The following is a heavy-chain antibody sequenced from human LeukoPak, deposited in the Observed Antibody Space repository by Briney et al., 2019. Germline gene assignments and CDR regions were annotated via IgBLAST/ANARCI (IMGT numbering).Heavy chain of an antibody. CDR3: ARDVSDYYYYYYMDV. J-gene: IGHJ6*03. D-gene: IGHD2-8*01. V-gene: IGHV3-7*01. Sequence: GGSLRLSCAASGFTFSSYWMSWVRQAPGKGLGWVANIKQDGSEKYYVDSVKGRFTISRDNAKNSLYLQMNSLRAEDTAVYYCARDVSDYYYYYYMDVWGKGTTVTVSS. CDR1: GFTFSSYW. CDR2: IKQDGSEK.